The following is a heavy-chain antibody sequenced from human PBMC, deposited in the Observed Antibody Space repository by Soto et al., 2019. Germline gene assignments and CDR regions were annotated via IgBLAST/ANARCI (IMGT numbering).Heavy chain of an antibody. CDR2: IWYDGSNK. CDR1: GFTFSSYG. Sequence: QVQLVESGGGVVQPGRSLRLSCAASGFTFSSYGMHWVRQAPGKGLEWVAVIWYDGSNKYYADSVKGRFTISRDNSKNTLYLQMNSLRAEDTAVYYCARDLLSSDYIWGSYRSPGEIANWGQGTLVTVSS. D-gene: IGHD3-16*02. V-gene: IGHV3-33*01. CDR3: ARDLLSSDYIWGSYRSPGEIAN. J-gene: IGHJ4*02.